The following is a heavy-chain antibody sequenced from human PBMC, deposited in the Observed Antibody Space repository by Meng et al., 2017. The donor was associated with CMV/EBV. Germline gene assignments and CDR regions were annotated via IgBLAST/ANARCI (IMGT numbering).Heavy chain of an antibody. CDR1: GGTFSTFA. Sequence: QVPRGQPAAWVKKPGSSVKVACKTPGGTFSTFAISWVRQAPGEGLEWMGGIIPVFETANYAERFQDRVTITADDSTTTAYMELSSLRADDTALYFCARGGDSWYSDYWGQGTLVTVSS. D-gene: IGHD1-26*01. CDR2: IIPVFETA. V-gene: IGHV1-69*12. J-gene: IGHJ4*02. CDR3: ARGGDSWYSDY.